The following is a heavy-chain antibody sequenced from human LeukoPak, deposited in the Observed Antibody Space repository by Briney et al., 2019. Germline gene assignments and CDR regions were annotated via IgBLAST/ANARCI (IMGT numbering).Heavy chain of an antibody. CDR3: ARGRDRSKAGDL. CDR1: GGSCYDYY. CDR2: IHPHGIF. D-gene: IGHD5-24*01. Sequence: KSSETLSLTCAVQGGSCYDYYCSWIRQPPGKGLEWIGEIHPHGIFYYNPSLTSRVTISIDTSKTQFSLRLTSVTAADTAFYYCARGRDRSKAGDLWGQGSLVIVSS. J-gene: IGHJ5*02. V-gene: IGHV4-34*01.